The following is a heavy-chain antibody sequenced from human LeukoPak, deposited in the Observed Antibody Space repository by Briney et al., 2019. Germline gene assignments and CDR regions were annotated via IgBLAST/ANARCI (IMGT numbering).Heavy chain of an antibody. V-gene: IGHV4-59*01. D-gene: IGHD2-2*01. CDR1: GGSIDDYY. CDR3: ARRFCSSAVCHRTFNWFDP. Sequence: KPSATLSLTCTVPGGSIDDYYWTWIRQPPGKGLEWIGYLYYSGTTTYNPSLRSRVTISLDTSKNQFSLKLSSVTAADTAVYYCARRFCSSAVCHRTFNWFDPWGPGTLVTVSS. J-gene: IGHJ5*02. CDR2: LYYSGTT.